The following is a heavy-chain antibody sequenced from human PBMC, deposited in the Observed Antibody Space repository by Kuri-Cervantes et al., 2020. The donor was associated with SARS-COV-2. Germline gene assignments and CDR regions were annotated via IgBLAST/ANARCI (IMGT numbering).Heavy chain of an antibody. CDR3: ATLGYCSSTSCYKRFDY. V-gene: IGHV3-21*01. D-gene: IGHD2-2*02. CDR1: GFTFSSYS. CDR2: ISSSSSYI. Sequence: LSLTCAASGFTFSSYSKNWVRQAPGKGLEWVSSISSSSSYIYYADSVKGRFTISRDNAKNSLYLQMNSLRAEDTAVYYCATLGYCSSTSCYKRFDYWGQGTLVTVSS. J-gene: IGHJ4*02.